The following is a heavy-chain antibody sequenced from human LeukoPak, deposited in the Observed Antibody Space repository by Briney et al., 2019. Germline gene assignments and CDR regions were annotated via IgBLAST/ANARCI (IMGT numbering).Heavy chain of an antibody. D-gene: IGHD6-6*01. Sequence: GGSLRLSCAASGLTFRNYGMHWVRQAPGKGLEWVAVIWYDGSNKYYADSVKGRFTISRDNSKSTLWLQMNSLRADDTAIYFCAKGSAAARPYYFDYWGQGALVTVSS. J-gene: IGHJ4*02. V-gene: IGHV3-33*06. CDR2: IWYDGSNK. CDR1: GLTFRNYG. CDR3: AKGSAAARPYYFDY.